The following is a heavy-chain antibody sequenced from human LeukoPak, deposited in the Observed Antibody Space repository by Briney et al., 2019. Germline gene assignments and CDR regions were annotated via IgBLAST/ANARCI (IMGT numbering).Heavy chain of an antibody. Sequence: GGSLRLSCAASGFTFSVYNMNWVRQAPGRGLEWVSYISDSSSTIYYADSVKGQFTISRDNAKNSLYLQMNSLRAEDTAVYYCARSARFGDYGYWGQGTLVTVSS. CDR2: ISDSSSTI. D-gene: IGHD3-10*01. V-gene: IGHV3-48*04. CDR3: ARSARFGDYGY. CDR1: GFTFSVYN. J-gene: IGHJ4*02.